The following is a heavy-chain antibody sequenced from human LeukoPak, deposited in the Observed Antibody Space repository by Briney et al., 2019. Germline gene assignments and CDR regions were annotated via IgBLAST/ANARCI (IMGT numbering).Heavy chain of an antibody. CDR3: ARATYYDFWSGYYAVYYYYGMDV. D-gene: IGHD3-3*01. Sequence: GASVKVSCKASGYTFTSYDINWVRQATGQGLEWMGWMNPNSGNTGYAQKFQGRVTMTRNTSISTAYMELSSLRSEDTAVYHCARATYYDFWSGYYAVYYYYGMDVWGQGTTVTVSS. J-gene: IGHJ6*02. V-gene: IGHV1-8*01. CDR2: MNPNSGNT. CDR1: GYTFTSYD.